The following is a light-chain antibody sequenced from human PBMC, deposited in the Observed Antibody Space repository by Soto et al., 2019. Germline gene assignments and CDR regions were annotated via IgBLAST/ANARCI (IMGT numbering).Light chain of an antibody. CDR1: QSVSSSY. Sequence: EIVLTQSPGTLSLSPGERATLSCRASQSVSSSYLAWYQQKPGQAPRLLIYGASSRATGIPDRFSGSGSGTDFTLTISRLEPEYFAVYYCQQYGSSPGRTFGQG. V-gene: IGKV3-20*01. CDR3: QQYGSSPGRT. CDR2: GAS. J-gene: IGKJ1*01.